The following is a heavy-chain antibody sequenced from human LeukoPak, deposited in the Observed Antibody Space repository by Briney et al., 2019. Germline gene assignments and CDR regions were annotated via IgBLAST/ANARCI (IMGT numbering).Heavy chain of an antibody. V-gene: IGHV3-30*04. J-gene: IGHJ6*02. CDR3: ARDPYYCSGGSCYSGVYYYGMDV. CDR1: GFTFSSYA. CDR2: ISYDGSNK. D-gene: IGHD2-15*01. Sequence: GGSLRLSCAASGFTFSSYAMHWVRQAPGKGLEWVAVISYDGSNKYYADSAKGRFTISRDNSKNTLYLQMNSLRAEDTAVYYCARDPYYCSGGSCYSGVYYYGMDVWGQGTTVTVSS.